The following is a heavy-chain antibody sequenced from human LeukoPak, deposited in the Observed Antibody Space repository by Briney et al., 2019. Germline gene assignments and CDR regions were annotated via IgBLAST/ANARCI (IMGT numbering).Heavy chain of an antibody. CDR1: GYTFTSYY. CDR2: ISANDGNT. J-gene: IGHJ4*02. Sequence: ASVRVFCKASGYTFTSYYMHWVRQAPGQGLEWMGWISANDGNTDYPQKLQGRVTMTTDTSTSTAYMELRSLRSDDTAVYYCARESHVTREDYWGQGTLVTVSS. CDR3: ARESHVTREDY. V-gene: IGHV1-18*04. D-gene: IGHD3-10*01.